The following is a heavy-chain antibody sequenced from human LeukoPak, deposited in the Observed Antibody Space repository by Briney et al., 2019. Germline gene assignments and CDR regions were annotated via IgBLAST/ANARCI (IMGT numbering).Heavy chain of an antibody. CDR2: IYYSGST. J-gene: IGHJ4*02. V-gene: IGHV4-59*08. CDR1: GGSISGYY. D-gene: IGHD2-15*01. CDR3: ARGGRFSLPSLDFDY. Sequence: KSSETLSLTCTVSGGSISGYYWSWIRQPPGKGLEWIGYIYYSGSTNYNPSLKSRVTISVDTSKNQFSLKLSSVTAADTAVYYCARGGRFSLPSLDFDYWGQGTLVTVSS.